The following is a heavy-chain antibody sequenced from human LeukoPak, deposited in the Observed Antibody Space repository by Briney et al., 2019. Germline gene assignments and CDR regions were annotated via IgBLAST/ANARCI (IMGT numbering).Heavy chain of an antibody. CDR2: IYYSGST. V-gene: IGHV4-59*01. J-gene: IGHJ4*02. Sequence: SETLSLTCTVSGGSISSYYWSWIRQPPGKGLEWIGYIYYSGSTNYNPSLKSRVTISVDTSKNQFSLKLSSVTAADTAVYYCARLSGYDYAADYWGQGTLVTVSS. CDR3: ARLSGYDYAADY. CDR1: GGSISSYY. D-gene: IGHD5-12*01.